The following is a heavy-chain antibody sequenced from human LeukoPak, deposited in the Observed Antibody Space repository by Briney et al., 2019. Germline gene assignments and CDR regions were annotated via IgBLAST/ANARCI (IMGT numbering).Heavy chain of an antibody. J-gene: IGHJ6*03. Sequence: ASVKVSCKASGYTFTSYYMHWVRQAPGQGLEWMGIINPSGGSTSYAQKFQGRVTMTRDTSTSTVYMELSSLRSEDTAVYYCASGGTAMVDYYYYYYMDVWGKGSTVTVSS. V-gene: IGHV1-46*03. CDR1: GYTFTSYY. CDR3: ASGGTAMVDYYYYYYMDV. CDR2: INPSGGST. D-gene: IGHD5-18*01.